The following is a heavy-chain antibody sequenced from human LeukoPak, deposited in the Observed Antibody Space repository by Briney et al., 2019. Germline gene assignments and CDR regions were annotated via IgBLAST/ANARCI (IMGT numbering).Heavy chain of an antibody. J-gene: IGHJ3*02. CDR2: ISWNSGSI. D-gene: IGHD1-26*01. CDR1: GFTFDDYA. V-gene: IGHV3-9*01. Sequence: GRSLRLSCAASGFTFDDYAMHWVRQAPGKGLEWVSGISWNSGSIGYADSVKGRFTISRDNAKNSLYLQMNSLRAEDTALYYCAKDISGSYYGGAFDIWGQGTVVTVSS. CDR3: AKDISGSYYGGAFDI.